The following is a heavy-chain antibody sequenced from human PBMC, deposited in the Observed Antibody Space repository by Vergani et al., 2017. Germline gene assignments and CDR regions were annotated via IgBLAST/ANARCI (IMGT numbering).Heavy chain of an antibody. CDR2: ISGSGGST. J-gene: IGHJ3*02. CDR1: GFTFSSYA. D-gene: IGHD2-2*02. Sequence: EVQLLESGGGLVQPGGSLRLSCAASGFTFSSYAMSWVRQAPGKGLEWVSAISGSGGSTYYADSVKGRFTISRDNSKNTLYLQMNSLRAEDTAVYYCAKXVGVYCSSTSCYSGAFDIWGQGTMVTVSS. V-gene: IGHV3-23*01. CDR3: AKXVGVYCSSTSCYSGAFDI.